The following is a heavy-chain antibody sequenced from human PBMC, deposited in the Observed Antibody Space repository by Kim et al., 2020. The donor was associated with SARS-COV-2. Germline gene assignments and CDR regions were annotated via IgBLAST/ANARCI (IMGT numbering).Heavy chain of an antibody. J-gene: IGHJ6*01. CDR3: AGAGDRSRWYFSYYYGM. CDR2: IKQDGSEK. D-gene: IGHD6-13*01. Sequence: GGSLRLSCAASGFTFSSYCMSWVRQAPGKGLEWVANIKQDGSEKYYVDSVKGRFTISRDNAKNSLYLQMNSLRAEYTAGYYCAGAGDRSRWYFSYYYGM. V-gene: IGHV3-7*03. CDR1: GFTFSSYC.